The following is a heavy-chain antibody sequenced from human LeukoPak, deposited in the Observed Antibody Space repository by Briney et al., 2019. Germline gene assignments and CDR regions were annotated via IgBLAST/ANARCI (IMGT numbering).Heavy chain of an antibody. CDR3: ARRAGAYSHPYDY. V-gene: IGHV3-53*01. CDR1: GFTFDDCG. J-gene: IGHJ4*02. CDR2: IYSDNT. Sequence: PGGSLRLSCAASGFTFDDCGMSWVRQPPGKGLEWVSFIYSDNTHYPDSVKGRFTISRDNSKNTLYLQMNSLRAEDTAVYYCARRAGAYSHPYDYWGQGTLVTVSS. D-gene: IGHD4/OR15-4a*01.